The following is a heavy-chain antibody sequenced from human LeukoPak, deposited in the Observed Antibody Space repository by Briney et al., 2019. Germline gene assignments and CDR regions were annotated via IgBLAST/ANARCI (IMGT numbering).Heavy chain of an antibody. Sequence: GGSLRLSCAASGFTFSSYAMSWVRQPPGKGLEWVSSMSGGGGVTYYADSVKGRFTISRDNSKNTLYLQMNSLRAEDTAVYYCARVRGSRDYNWFDPWGQGTLVTVSS. D-gene: IGHD3/OR15-3a*01. CDR1: GFTFSSYA. J-gene: IGHJ5*02. CDR3: ARVRGSRDYNWFDP. CDR2: MSGGGGVT. V-gene: IGHV3-23*01.